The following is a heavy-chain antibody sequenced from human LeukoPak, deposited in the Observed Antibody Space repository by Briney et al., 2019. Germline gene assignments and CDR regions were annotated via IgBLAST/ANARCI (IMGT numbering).Heavy chain of an antibody. Sequence: SETLSLTCAVYGGSFSGYYWSWIRQPPGKGLEWIGEINHSGSTNYNPSLKSRVTISVDTSKSQFSLKLSSVTAADTAVYYCARRYSSSWNYYYYYMDVWGKGTTVTVSS. CDR1: GGSFSGYY. CDR2: INHSGST. J-gene: IGHJ6*03. V-gene: IGHV4-34*01. CDR3: ARRYSSSWNYYYYYMDV. D-gene: IGHD6-13*01.